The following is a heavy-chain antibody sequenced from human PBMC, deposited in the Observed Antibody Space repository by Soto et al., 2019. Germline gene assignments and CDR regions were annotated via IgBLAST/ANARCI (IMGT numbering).Heavy chain of an antibody. CDR3: AGGRDGYNGAFDI. Sequence: ASVKVSCKASGYTFTSYGISWVRQAPGQGLEWVGWISPYNGDTNYAQKLQGRVTMTTDKSTSTAYMELSSLISDDTAVYYCAGGRDGYNGAFDIWGQGTMVTVSS. CDR1: GYTFTSYG. V-gene: IGHV1-18*01. D-gene: IGHD5-12*01. J-gene: IGHJ3*02. CDR2: ISPYNGDT.